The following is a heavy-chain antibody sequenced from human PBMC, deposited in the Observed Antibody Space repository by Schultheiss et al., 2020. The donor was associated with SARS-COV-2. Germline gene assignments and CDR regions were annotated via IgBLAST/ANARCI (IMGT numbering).Heavy chain of an antibody. CDR3: ARDRSIAAAGPNYYYHMDV. V-gene: IGHV4-4*07. J-gene: IGHJ6*03. Sequence: SQTLSLTCTVSGGSISSYYWSWIRQPAGKGLEWIGRIYTSGSTNYNPSLKSRVTMSVDTSKNQFSLKLSSVTAADTAVYYCARDRSIAAAGPNYYYHMDVWGKGTTVTVSS. CDR1: GGSISSYY. D-gene: IGHD6-13*01. CDR2: IYTSGST.